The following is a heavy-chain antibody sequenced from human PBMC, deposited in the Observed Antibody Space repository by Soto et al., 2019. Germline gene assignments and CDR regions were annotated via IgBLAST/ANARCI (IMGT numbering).Heavy chain of an antibody. J-gene: IGHJ6*02. CDR3: ARDPGGYCSSTSCLDGMDV. V-gene: IGHV1-69*01. CDR2: IIPIFGTA. CDR1: GGTFSSYA. D-gene: IGHD2-2*03. Sequence: QVQLVQSGAEVKKPGSSVKVSCKASGGTFSSYAISWVRQAPGQGLEWMGGIIPIFGTANYAQKFQGRVTITADESTSTAYMELSSLRSEDTAVYYCARDPGGYCSSTSCLDGMDVWGQGTTVTVSS.